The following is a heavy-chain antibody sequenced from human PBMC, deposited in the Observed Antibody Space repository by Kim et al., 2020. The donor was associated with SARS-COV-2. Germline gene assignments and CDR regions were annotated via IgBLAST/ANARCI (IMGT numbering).Heavy chain of an antibody. J-gene: IGHJ6*03. D-gene: IGHD1-26*01. Sequence: GGSLRLSCAASGFTFSGSAMHWVRQASGKGLEWVGRIRSKANSYATAYAASVKGRFTTSRDDSKNTAYLQMNSLKTEDTAVYYCTGYYAYYYYMDVWGKGTTVTVAS. CDR2: IRSKANSYAT. CDR3: TGYYAYYYYMDV. V-gene: IGHV3-73*01. CDR1: GFTFSGSA.